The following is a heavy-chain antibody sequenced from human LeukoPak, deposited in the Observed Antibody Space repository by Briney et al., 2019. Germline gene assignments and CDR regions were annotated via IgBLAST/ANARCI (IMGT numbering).Heavy chain of an antibody. CDR1: GGTFSSYA. J-gene: IGHJ4*02. CDR2: IIPILGIA. Sequence: SVKVSCKASGGTFSSYAISWVRQAPGQGLEWMGRIIPILGIANYAQKFQGRVTITADKSTGTAYMELSGLRSEDTAVYYCASGDGYNPTGDYWGQGTLVTVSS. CDR3: ASGDGYNPTGDY. V-gene: IGHV1-69*04. D-gene: IGHD5-12*01.